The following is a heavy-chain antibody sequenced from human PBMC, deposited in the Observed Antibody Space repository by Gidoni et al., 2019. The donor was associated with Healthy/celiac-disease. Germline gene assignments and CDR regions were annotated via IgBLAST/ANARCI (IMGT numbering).Heavy chain of an antibody. CDR3: VKDGDYDSSGKPIGMDV. V-gene: IGHV3-64D*06. J-gene: IGHJ6*02. CDR2: ISSNGGST. CDR1: GFTFSSYA. D-gene: IGHD3-22*01. Sequence: EVQLVESGGGLVQPGGSLRLSCSASGFTFSSYAMHWVRQAPGKGLKYVSAISSNGGSTYYADAVKGRFTISRDNSKNTLYLQMSSLRAEDTAVYYCVKDGDYDSSGKPIGMDVWGQGTTVTVSS.